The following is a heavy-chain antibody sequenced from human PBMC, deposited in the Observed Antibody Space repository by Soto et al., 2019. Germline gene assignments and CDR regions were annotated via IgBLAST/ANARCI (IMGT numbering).Heavy chain of an antibody. D-gene: IGHD3-10*01. CDR3: AQSWGYNAALDY. Sequence: QVQLVESGGGVVQPGRSLRLSCAANRFTFSSCGMHWVRQAPGKGLEWVAVISYDGSNKYYADSVKGRFTISRDNSKNTLYLQMNSLRAEDTAVYYCAQSWGYNAALDYWGQGTLVTVSS. J-gene: IGHJ4*02. CDR2: ISYDGSNK. CDR1: RFTFSSCG. V-gene: IGHV3-30*03.